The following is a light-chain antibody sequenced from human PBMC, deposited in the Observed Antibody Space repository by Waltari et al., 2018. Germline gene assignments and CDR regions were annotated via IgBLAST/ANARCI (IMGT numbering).Light chain of an antibody. CDR3: QQRANWPPLT. V-gene: IGKV3-11*01. CDR1: QSVINF. Sequence: EMVFTQSPATLSLSPGERATLSCRASQSVINFLAWYQQKPGQAPRLLIYHASNRATGIPARFSGRGSGTDFTLTISSLEPGDSAVYYCQQRANWPPLTFGGGTRVEI. CDR2: HAS. J-gene: IGKJ4*01.